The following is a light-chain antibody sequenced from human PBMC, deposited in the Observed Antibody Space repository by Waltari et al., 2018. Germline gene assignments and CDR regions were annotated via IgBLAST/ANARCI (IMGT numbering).Light chain of an antibody. CDR1: RRAVGVYNY. Sequence: QSALTQPASVSGSPGPSITISCTGTRRAVGVYNYVSWYQQHPGKAPKFMIYDVNKRPAGVSNRFSGSKSGNTASLTISGLQAEDEADYFCSSYTRSNSWVFGGGTKLTVL. V-gene: IGLV2-14*01. J-gene: IGLJ3*02. CDR2: DVN. CDR3: SSYTRSNSWV.